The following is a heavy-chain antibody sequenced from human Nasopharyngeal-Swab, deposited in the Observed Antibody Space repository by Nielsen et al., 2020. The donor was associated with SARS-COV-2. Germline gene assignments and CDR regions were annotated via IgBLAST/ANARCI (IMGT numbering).Heavy chain of an antibody. Sequence: SETLSLTCAVSGRSFSGYNWIWIRQPPGKGLEWIGNIYHSGRTNYNPSLRSRLAITIDTSSQRFSLKLSSVTAADTAMYYCARHFSVVVVPPAMLDWFDPWGQGTLVTVSS. CDR3: ARHFSVVVVPPAMLDWFDP. V-gene: IGHV4-34*01. D-gene: IGHD2-2*01. J-gene: IGHJ5*02. CDR2: IYHSGRT. CDR1: GRSFSGYN.